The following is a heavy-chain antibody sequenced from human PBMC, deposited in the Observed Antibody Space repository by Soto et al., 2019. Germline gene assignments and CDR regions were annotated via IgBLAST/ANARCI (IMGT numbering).Heavy chain of an antibody. CDR2: IWYDGSNK. J-gene: IGHJ4*02. V-gene: IGHV3-33*01. CDR3: ARRGSGSYYVDY. CDR1: GFTFSSYG. D-gene: IGHD1-26*01. Sequence: GGSLRLSCAASGFTFSSYGMHWVRQAPGKGLEWVAVIWYDGSNKYYADSVKGRFTISRDNSKNTLYLQMNSLRAEDTAVYYCARRGSGSYYVDYWGQGTLVTVSS.